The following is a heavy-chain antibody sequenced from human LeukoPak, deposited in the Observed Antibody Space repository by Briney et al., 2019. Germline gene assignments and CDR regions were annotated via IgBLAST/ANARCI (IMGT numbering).Heavy chain of an antibody. D-gene: IGHD5-18*01. CDR1: GFTFRDYA. V-gene: IGHV3-74*01. J-gene: IGHJ4*02. Sequence: PGGSLRLSCAASGFTFRDYAMNWVRQVPGKGLEWVSRINSDEINTSQADSVKGRFTISRDDSQNTLYLQMNSLRAEDTAVYYCAKAHVYGYGPDSWGQGTLITVSS. CDR3: AKAHVYGYGPDS. CDR2: INSDEINT.